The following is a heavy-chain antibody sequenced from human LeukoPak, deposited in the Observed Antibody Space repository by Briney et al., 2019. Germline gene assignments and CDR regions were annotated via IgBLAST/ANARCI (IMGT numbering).Heavy chain of an antibody. CDR3: ARDLNGYCSSTSCRQSYYYYMDV. CDR2: IYYSGST. J-gene: IGHJ6*03. CDR1: GGSISSHY. D-gene: IGHD2-2*03. V-gene: IGHV4-59*11. Sequence: SETLSLTRTVSGGSISSHYWSWIRQPPGKGLEWIGYIYYSGSTNYNPSLKSRVTISVDTSKNQFSLKLSSVTAADTAVYYCARDLNGYCSSTSCRQSYYYYMDVWGKGTTVTVSS.